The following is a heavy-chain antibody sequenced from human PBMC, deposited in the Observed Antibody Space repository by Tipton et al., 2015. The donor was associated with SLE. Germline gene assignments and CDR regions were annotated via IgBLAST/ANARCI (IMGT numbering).Heavy chain of an antibody. CDR2: IYYSGST. CDR1: GGSISSYY. CDR3: AKTLAGATPGRYQSYWYFDL. V-gene: IGHV4-59*12. D-gene: IGHD1-1*01. J-gene: IGHJ2*01. Sequence: LRLSCTVSGGSISSYYWSWIRQPPGKGLEWIGSIYYSGSTYYNPSLKSRVTISVDTSKNQFSLKLSSVTAADTAVYYCAKTLAGATPGRYQSYWYFDLWGRGLRVIVSS.